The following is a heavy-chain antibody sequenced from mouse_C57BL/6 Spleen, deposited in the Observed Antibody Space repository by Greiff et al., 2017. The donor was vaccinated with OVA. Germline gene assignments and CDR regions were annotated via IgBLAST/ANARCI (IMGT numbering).Heavy chain of an antibody. Sequence: QVQLQQSGAELARPGASVKMSCKASGYTFTSYTMHWVKQRPGQGLEWIGYINPSSGYTKYNQKFKDKATLTADKSSSTAYMQLSSLTSEDSAVYYCARDDYGSSYVDAMDDWGQGTSVTVSS. V-gene: IGHV1-4*01. D-gene: IGHD1-1*01. J-gene: IGHJ4*01. CDR3: ARDDYGSSYVDAMDD. CDR1: GYTFTSYT. CDR2: INPSSGYT.